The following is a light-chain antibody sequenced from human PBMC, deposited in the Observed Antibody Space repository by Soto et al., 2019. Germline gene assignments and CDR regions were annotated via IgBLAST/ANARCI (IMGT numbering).Light chain of an antibody. CDR1: QSVSSSY. CDR3: QQYNNWPSWT. CDR2: GAS. Sequence: EIVLTQSPGTLSLSPGERATLSCRASQSVSSSYLAWYQQKPGQAPRLLIYGASSRATGIPDRFSGSGSGTDFTLTISRPEPEDFAVYYCQQYNNWPSWTFGQGTKVDIK. J-gene: IGKJ1*01. V-gene: IGKV3-20*01.